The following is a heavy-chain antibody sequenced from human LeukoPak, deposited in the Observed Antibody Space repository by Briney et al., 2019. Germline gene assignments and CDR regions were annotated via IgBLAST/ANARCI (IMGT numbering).Heavy chain of an antibody. CDR2: IYHSGST. CDR3: ARGPTTKYYFDY. CDR1: GGSFSGYY. D-gene: IGHD4-17*01. J-gene: IGHJ4*02. V-gene: IGHV4-34*01. Sequence: SETLSLTCAVYGGSFSGYYWSWIRQPPGKGLEWIGEIYHSGSTNYNPSLKSRVTISVDKSKNQFSLKLSSVTAADTAVYYCARGPTTKYYFDYWGQGTLVTVSS.